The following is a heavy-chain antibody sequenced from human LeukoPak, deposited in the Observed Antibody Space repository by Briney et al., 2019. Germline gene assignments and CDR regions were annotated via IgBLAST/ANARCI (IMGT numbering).Heavy chain of an antibody. Sequence: GGSLRLSCAASGFTFSNYAMSWVRQAPGKGLEWVSAISGSGGSTYYADSVKGRFTISRDNSKNTLFLQMNSLRAEDTAAYYCAKGVFSGSYNHFDYWGQGTLVTVSS. J-gene: IGHJ4*02. CDR3: AKGVFSGSYNHFDY. CDR2: ISGSGGST. CDR1: GFTFSNYA. D-gene: IGHD1-26*01. V-gene: IGHV3-23*01.